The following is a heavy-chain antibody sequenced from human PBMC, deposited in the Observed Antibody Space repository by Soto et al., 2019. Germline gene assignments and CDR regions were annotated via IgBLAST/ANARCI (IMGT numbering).Heavy chain of an antibody. Sequence: QVQLVESGGGVVQPGRSLRLSCAASGFTFSSYGMHWVRQAPGKGLEWVAVISYDGSNKYYADSVKGRFTISRDNSKNTLYLQMNSLRAEDTAVYYCAKDSVRSGTTLQFDPWGQGTLVTVSS. CDR2: ISYDGSNK. V-gene: IGHV3-30*18. CDR1: GFTFSSYG. D-gene: IGHD1-7*01. J-gene: IGHJ5*02. CDR3: AKDSVRSGTTLQFDP.